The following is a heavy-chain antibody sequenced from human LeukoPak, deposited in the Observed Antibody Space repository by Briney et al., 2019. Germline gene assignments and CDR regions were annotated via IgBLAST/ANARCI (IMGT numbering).Heavy chain of an antibody. J-gene: IGHJ4*02. D-gene: IGHD5-24*01. V-gene: IGHV3-43*01. Sequence: PGGSLRLSCAASGFTFDDYTMHWVRQAPGKGLEWVSLISWDGGSTYYADSVKGRFTISRDNSKNSLYLQTNSLRTEDTALYYCAKDQGWLHPYYFDYWGQGTLVTVSS. CDR1: GFTFDDYT. CDR3: AKDQGWLHPYYFDY. CDR2: ISWDGGST.